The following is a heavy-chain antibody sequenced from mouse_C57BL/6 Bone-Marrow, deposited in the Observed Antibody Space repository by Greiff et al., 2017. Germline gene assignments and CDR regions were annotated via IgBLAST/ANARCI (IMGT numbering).Heavy chain of an antibody. J-gene: IGHJ3*01. V-gene: IGHV1-59*01. CDR2: IDPSDSYT. CDR1: GYTFTSYW. Sequence: QVQLQQPGAELVRPGTSVKLSCKASGYTFTSYWMHWVKQRPGQGLEWIGVIDPSDSYTNYNQKFKGKATLTVDTSSSTAYMQLSSLTSEDSAVYYCARDGTYPAWFAYWGQGTLVTVSA. D-gene: IGHD2-1*01. CDR3: ARDGTYPAWFAY.